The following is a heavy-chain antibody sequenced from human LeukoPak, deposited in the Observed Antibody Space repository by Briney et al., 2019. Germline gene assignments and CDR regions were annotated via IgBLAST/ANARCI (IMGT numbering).Heavy chain of an antibody. CDR1: GYTFTGYY. Sequence: ASVKVSCKASGYTFTGYYMHWVRQAPGQGLGWMGWINPNSGGTNYAQKFQGRVTMTRDTSISTAYMELSRLRSDDTAVYYCARDPTVVTPSYYFDYWGQGTLVTVSS. J-gene: IGHJ4*02. CDR2: INPNSGGT. CDR3: ARDPTVVTPSYYFDY. D-gene: IGHD4-23*01. V-gene: IGHV1-2*02.